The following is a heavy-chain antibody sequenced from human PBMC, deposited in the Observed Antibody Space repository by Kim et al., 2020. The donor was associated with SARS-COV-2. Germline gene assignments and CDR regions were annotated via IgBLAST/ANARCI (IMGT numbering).Heavy chain of an antibody. V-gene: IGHV3-74*01. J-gene: IGHJ5*02. CDR1: GFTLSNYW. Sequence: GGSLRLSCEASGFTLSNYWMNWVRQGPEKGLVWVSRSNSDGSVTHYADSVKGRFTISRDNAKNTLFFQLNSLGVEDTAIYYCDRGSFKQGFDPWGQGTLVTVSS. CDR3: DRGSFKQGFDP. D-gene: IGHD6-13*01. CDR2: SNSDGSVT.